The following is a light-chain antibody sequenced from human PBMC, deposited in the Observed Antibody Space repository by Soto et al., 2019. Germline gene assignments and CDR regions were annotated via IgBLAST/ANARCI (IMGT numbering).Light chain of an antibody. Sequence: QSVLTQPPSASGSPGQSVTVSCTGTSSDVGGYNYVSWYQQHPGKAPKLIIYEVSKRPSGVPDRFSGSKSGNTASLTVSGLQTEDEADYYCSSYAGSNNYVLFGGGTTLTVL. CDR1: SSDVGGYNY. J-gene: IGLJ2*01. V-gene: IGLV2-8*01. CDR3: SSYAGSNNYVL. CDR2: EVS.